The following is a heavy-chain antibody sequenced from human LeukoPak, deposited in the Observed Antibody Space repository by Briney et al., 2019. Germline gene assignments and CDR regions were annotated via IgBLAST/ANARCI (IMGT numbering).Heavy chain of an antibody. CDR3: ARESSGWFRGEYFQH. CDR2: IYYSGST. Sequence: SETLPLTCTVSGGPISSSSYYWGWIRQPPGKGLEWIGSIYYSGSTYYNPSLKSRVTISVDTSKNQFSLKLSSVTAADTAVYYCARESSGWFRGEYFQHWGQGTLVTVSS. D-gene: IGHD6-19*01. J-gene: IGHJ1*01. CDR1: GGPISSSSYY. V-gene: IGHV4-39*02.